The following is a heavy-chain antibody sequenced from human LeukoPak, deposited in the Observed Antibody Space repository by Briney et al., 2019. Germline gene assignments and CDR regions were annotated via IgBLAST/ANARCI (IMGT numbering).Heavy chain of an antibody. J-gene: IGHJ3*02. CDR2: IYTSGST. V-gene: IGHV4-61*02. Sequence: SQTLSLTCTVSGGSISSGSYYWSWIRQPAGKGLEWIGRIYTSGSTNYNPSLKSRVTISVDTSKNQFSLKLSSVTAADTAVYYCALVGATRAFDIWGQGTMVTVSS. CDR1: GGSISSGSYY. D-gene: IGHD1-26*01. CDR3: ALVGATRAFDI.